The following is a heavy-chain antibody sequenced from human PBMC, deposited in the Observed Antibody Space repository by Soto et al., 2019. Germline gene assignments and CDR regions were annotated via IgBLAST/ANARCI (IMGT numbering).Heavy chain of an antibody. Sequence: VQLVESGGGVVQPGRSRRLSCEASGFTFSGSSVHWVRQASGKGLEWVGRIRNKANSYATAYAASVRGRFTISRDDSKNTAFLQMNSLNTEDTAVYYCISHSPEDMIRTWGQGTLVTVSS. CDR3: ISHSPEDMIRT. CDR2: IRNKANSYAT. CDR1: GFTFSGSS. J-gene: IGHJ4*02. D-gene: IGHD2-15*01. V-gene: IGHV3-73*01.